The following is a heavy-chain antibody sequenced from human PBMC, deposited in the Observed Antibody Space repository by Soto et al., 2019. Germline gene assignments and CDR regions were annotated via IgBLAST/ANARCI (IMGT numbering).Heavy chain of an antibody. D-gene: IGHD2-2*01. CDR1: GGSISSGGYY. CDR2: ISYSGST. Sequence: NPSETLSLTCTVSGGSISSGGYYWSWIRQHPGTGLEWIGHISYSGSTYYNTSLKSRVTISVDTSRNQFPLIVNSVTAADTAVYYCARSQYLPHDVFGVWGRGTLVTVSS. J-gene: IGHJ3*01. V-gene: IGHV4-31*03. CDR3: ARSQYLPHDVFGV.